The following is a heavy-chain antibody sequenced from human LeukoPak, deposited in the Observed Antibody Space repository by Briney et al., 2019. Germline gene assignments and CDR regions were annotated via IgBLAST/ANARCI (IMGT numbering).Heavy chain of an antibody. D-gene: IGHD6-19*01. V-gene: IGHV4-34*01. CDR2: INHSGST. J-gene: IGHJ4*02. CDR1: GGSFSSYY. Sequence: PSETLSLTCAVYGGSFSSYYWSWIRQPPGKGLEWIGEINHSGSTNYNPSLKSRVTISVDTSKNQFSLKLSSVTAADTAVYYCARRGQWLAPADYWGQGTLVTVSS. CDR3: ARRGQWLAPADY.